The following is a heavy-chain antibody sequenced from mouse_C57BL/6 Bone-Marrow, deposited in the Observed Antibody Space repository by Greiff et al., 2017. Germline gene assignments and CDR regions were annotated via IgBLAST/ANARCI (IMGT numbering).Heavy chain of an antibody. CDR3: ARGSYGYFDY. J-gene: IGHJ2*01. V-gene: IGHV1-69*01. CDR2: IDPSDSYT. D-gene: IGHD1-1*02. Sequence: VQLQQPGAELVMPGASVKLSCKASGYTFTSYWMHWVKQRPGQGLEWIGEIDPSDSYTNYNQKFKGKSTLTVDKSSSTAYMQLSSLTSEDSAVSYCARGSYGYFDYWGQGTTLTVSS. CDR1: GYTFTSYW.